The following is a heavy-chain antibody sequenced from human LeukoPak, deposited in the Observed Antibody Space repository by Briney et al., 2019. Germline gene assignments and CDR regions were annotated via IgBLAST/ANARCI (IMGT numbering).Heavy chain of an antibody. V-gene: IGHV3-73*01. CDR1: GFTFSGSA. CDR2: IRSKANSYAT. J-gene: IGHJ3*02. D-gene: IGHD2-21*02. CDR3: TRPLITYCGGDCYVPDAFDI. Sequence: GGSLRLSCAASGFTFSGSAMHWVRQASGKGLEWVGCIRSKANSYATAYAASVKGRFTISRDDSKNTAYLQMNSLKTEDTAVYYCTRPLITYCGGDCYVPDAFDIWGQGTMVTVSS.